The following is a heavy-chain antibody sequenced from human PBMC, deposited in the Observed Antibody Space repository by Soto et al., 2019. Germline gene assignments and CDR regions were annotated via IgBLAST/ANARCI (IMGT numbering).Heavy chain of an antibody. J-gene: IGHJ4*02. CDR1: GGTFSSYA. CDR2: IIPIFGTA. D-gene: IGHD3-3*01. CDR3: ARSSSIRFLGWLSPFDY. Sequence: SVKVSCKASGGTFSSYAISWVRQAPGQGLEWMGGIIPIFGTANYAQKFQGRVTITADESTSTAYMELSSLRSEDTAVYYCARSSSIRFLGWLSPFDYWGQGTLVTVSS. V-gene: IGHV1-69*13.